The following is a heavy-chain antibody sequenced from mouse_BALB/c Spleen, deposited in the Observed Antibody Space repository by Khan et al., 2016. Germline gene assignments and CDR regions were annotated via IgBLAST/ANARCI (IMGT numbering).Heavy chain of an antibody. CDR3: ARAGYYGSLAY. CDR2: INPDSSTI. D-gene: IGHD2-3*01. CDR1: GFDFSRYW. V-gene: IGHV4-1*02. J-gene: IGHJ3*01. Sequence: EVKLLESGGGLVQPGGSLKLSCAASGFDFSRYWMSWVRQAPGKGLEWIGEINPDSSTINYTPSLTDKFIITRDNAKNTLYLQMSKVRSEDSSVYYCARAGYYGSLAYWGQGTLVTVSA.